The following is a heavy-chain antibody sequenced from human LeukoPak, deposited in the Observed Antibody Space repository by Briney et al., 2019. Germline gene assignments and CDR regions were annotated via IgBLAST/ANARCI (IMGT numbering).Heavy chain of an antibody. CDR2: IRSKANSYAT. D-gene: IGHD4-17*01. Sequence: PGGSLKLSCAASGFTFSGSAMHWVRQASGKGLEWVGRIRSKANSYATAYAASVKGRFTISRDDSKNTAYLQMNSLKTEDTAVYYCTRRRDYGDYGGYYYYYGMDVWGQGTTVTVSS. J-gene: IGHJ6*02. V-gene: IGHV3-73*01. CDR3: TRRRDYGDYGGYYYYYGMDV. CDR1: GFTFSGSA.